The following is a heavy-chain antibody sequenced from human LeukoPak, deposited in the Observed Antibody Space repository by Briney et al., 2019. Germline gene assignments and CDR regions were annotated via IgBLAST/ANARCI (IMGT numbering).Heavy chain of an antibody. D-gene: IGHD3-22*01. Sequence: ASVKVSCKASGYTFTGYYMHWVRQAPGQGLEWMGWINPNSGGTNYAQKFQGWVTMTRDTSISTAYMELSRLRSDDTAVYYCARGDPEPNYYDSSGYYGFDYWGQGTLVTVSS. CDR3: ARGDPEPNYYDSSGYYGFDY. CDR1: GYTFTGYY. J-gene: IGHJ4*02. CDR2: INPNSGGT. V-gene: IGHV1-2*04.